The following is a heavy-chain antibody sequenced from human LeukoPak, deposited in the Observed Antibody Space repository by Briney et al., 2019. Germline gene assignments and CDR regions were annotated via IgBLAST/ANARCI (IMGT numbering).Heavy chain of an antibody. CDR3: ARGSRSSWYPYYYYGMDV. CDR1: GGTFISYA. D-gene: IGHD6-13*01. CDR2: IIPIFGTA. V-gene: IGHV1-69*13. J-gene: IGHJ6*02. Sequence: ASVKVSCKASGGTFISYAISWVRQAPGQGLEWMGGIIPIFGTANYAQKFQGRVTITADESTSTAYMELSSLRSEDTAVYYCARGSRSSWYPYYYYGMDVWGQGTTVTVSS.